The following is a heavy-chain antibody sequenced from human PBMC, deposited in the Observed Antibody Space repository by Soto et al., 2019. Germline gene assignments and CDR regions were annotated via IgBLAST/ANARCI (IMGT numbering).Heavy chain of an antibody. D-gene: IGHD5-12*01. Sequence: PGGSLRLSCAASGFTFSDYCMSWIRQAPGRGLEWVSYISSSGSTMYYADSVKGRFTISRDNAKNSLYLQMNSLRAEDTAVYYCARDICRRDGYNLGLSWGQGTLVTVSS. J-gene: IGHJ4*02. V-gene: IGHV3-11*01. CDR3: ARDICRRDGYNLGLS. CDR1: GFTFSDYC. CDR2: ISSSGSTM.